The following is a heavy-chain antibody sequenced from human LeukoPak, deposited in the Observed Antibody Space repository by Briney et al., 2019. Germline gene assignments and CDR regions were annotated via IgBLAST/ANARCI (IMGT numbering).Heavy chain of an antibody. Sequence: LGGSLRLSCAASGFTFSSYWMTWGRQAPGKGLEWVSSISSSSSYIYYADSVKGRFTISRDNAKNSLYLQMNSLRAEDTAVYYCARDYGDPYYFDYWGQGTLVTVSS. CDR2: ISSSSSYI. J-gene: IGHJ4*02. CDR3: ARDYGDPYYFDY. CDR1: GFTFSSYW. D-gene: IGHD4-17*01. V-gene: IGHV3-21*01.